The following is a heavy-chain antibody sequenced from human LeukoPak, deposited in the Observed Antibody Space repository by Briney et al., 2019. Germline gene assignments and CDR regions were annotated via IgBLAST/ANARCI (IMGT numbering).Heavy chain of an antibody. Sequence: PGGSLRLSCAASGFTLSDYGLHWVRQAPDKGLEWVAFIRHDGTNKYYAGSVKGRFTISRDNSKNTLYLQMNSLRAEDTALYYCAKDKGSSWYDGFDYWGQGTLVTVSS. V-gene: IGHV3-30*02. J-gene: IGHJ4*02. CDR2: IRHDGTNK. CDR1: GFTLSDYG. CDR3: AKDKGSSWYDGFDY. D-gene: IGHD6-13*01.